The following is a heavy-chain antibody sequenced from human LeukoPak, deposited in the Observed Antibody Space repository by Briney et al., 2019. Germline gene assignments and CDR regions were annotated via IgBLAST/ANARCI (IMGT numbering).Heavy chain of an antibody. D-gene: IGHD3-3*01. CDR2: IYHSGST. CDR3: ARGGFSRFLEWSRYGMDV. Sequence: TLSLTCAVSGGSISSGGYSWSWIRQPPGKGLEWIGYIYHSGSTYYNPSLKSRVTISVDRSKNQFSLKLSSVTAADTAVYYCARGGFSRFLEWSRYGMDVWGQGTTVTVSS. J-gene: IGHJ6*02. CDR1: GGSISSGGYS. V-gene: IGHV4-30-2*01.